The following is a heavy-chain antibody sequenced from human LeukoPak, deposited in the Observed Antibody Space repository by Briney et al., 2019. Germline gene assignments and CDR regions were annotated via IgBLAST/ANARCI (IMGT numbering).Heavy chain of an antibody. CDR3: AQHTYNDNWHGWFDS. J-gene: IGHJ5*01. V-gene: IGHV2-5*02. CDR1: GLSLTTSGVG. CDR2: IYWDDIK. Sequence: SGPTLVIPTQTLTLTWTLYGLSLTTSGVGVGWIRQPPGKALEWLALIYWDDIKGYSPSLKNRLTITKDTSKNQVVLTMTNMDPVDTATYYWAQHTYNDNWHGWFDSWGQGILVTVSS. D-gene: IGHD1-1*01.